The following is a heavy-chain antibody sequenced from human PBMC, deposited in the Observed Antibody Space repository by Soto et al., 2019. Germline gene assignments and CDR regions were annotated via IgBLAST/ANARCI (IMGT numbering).Heavy chain of an antibody. CDR1: VDSISTFY. CDR3: ARASRAYYYDSSGYYNWFDP. Sequence: PSETLSLTCTVSVDSISTFYWGWIRQCPGKELEWIGYVYYTGSTNYNPSLKSRVTISVDTSKNQFSLKLSSVTAADTAVYYCARASRAYYYDSSGYYNWFDPWGQGTLVTVSS. CDR2: VYYTGST. J-gene: IGHJ5*02. D-gene: IGHD3-22*01. V-gene: IGHV4-59*01.